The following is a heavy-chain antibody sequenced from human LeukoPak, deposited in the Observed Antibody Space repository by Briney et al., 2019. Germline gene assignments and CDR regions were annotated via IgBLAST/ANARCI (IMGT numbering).Heavy chain of an antibody. CDR1: GGSISSGGYY. J-gene: IGHJ4*02. CDR2: IYYSGST. D-gene: IGHD2-2*01. Sequence: SQTLSLTCTVSGGSISSGGYYWSWIRQHPGKGLEWIGYIYYSGSTYYNPSLKSRVTISVDTSKNQFSLKLSSVAAADTAVYYCARGGRYCSSTSCQTVDYWGQGTLVTVSS. CDR3: ARGGRYCSSTSCQTVDY. V-gene: IGHV4-31*03.